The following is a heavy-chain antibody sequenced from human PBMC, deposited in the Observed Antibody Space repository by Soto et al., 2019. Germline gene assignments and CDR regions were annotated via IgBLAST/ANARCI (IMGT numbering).Heavy chain of an antibody. V-gene: IGHV4-34*01. Sequence: SETLSLTCGVNDGFFSGYSWTWIRQPPGKGLEWIGEINYRGGTTYNPSLKSRATISIDTSKGQFSLTLSSVTAADTALYYCARSYYNILTGYYTRGQGTQVTVSS. CDR2: INYRGGT. J-gene: IGHJ4*02. CDR3: ARSYYNILTGYYT. CDR1: DGFFSGYS. D-gene: IGHD3-9*01.